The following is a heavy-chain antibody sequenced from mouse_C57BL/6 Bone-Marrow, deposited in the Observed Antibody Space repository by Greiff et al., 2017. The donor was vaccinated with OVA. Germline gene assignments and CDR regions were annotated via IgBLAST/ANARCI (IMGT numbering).Heavy chain of an antibody. CDR3: ANDYGSS. CDR2: IDPETGGT. Sequence: QVQLQQSGAELVRPGASVTLSCKASGYTFTDYEMHWVKQTPGQGLEWIGDIDPETGGTAYNQKFKGKAILTAAKSSSTAYMELRSLASEDSAVYNCANDYGSSWGQGTLVTVSA. CDR1: GYTFTDYE. V-gene: IGHV1-15*01. J-gene: IGHJ3*01. D-gene: IGHD1-1*01.